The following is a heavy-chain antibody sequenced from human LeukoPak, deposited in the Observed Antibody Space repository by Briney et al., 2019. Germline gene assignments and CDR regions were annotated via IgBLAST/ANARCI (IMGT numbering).Heavy chain of an antibody. CDR2: ISSSSSYI. CDR3: AGAMVRGVKRSGVGGYYGMDV. V-gene: IGHV3-21*01. D-gene: IGHD3-10*01. CDR1: GFTFSSYA. J-gene: IGHJ6*02. Sequence: GGSLRLSCAASGFTFSSYAMSWVRQAPGKGLEWVSSISSSSSYIYYADSVKGRFTISRDNAKNSLYLQMNSLRAEDTAVYYCAGAMVRGVKRSGVGGYYGMDVWGQGTTVTVSS.